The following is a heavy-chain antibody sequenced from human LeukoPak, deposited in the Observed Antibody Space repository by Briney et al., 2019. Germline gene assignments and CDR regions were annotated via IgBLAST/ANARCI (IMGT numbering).Heavy chain of an antibody. CDR3: ARHARYYYDSSGPRWFVP. D-gene: IGHD3-22*01. CDR2: IYYSGST. J-gene: IGHJ5*02. CDR1: GGSISSYY. V-gene: IGHV4-59*08. Sequence: SETLSLTCTVSGGSISSYYWSWIRQPPGKGLEWIGYIYYSGSTNYNPSLKSRVTISVDTSKNQFSLKLSSVTAADTAVYYCARHARYYYDSSGPRWFVPWGQGTLVTVSS.